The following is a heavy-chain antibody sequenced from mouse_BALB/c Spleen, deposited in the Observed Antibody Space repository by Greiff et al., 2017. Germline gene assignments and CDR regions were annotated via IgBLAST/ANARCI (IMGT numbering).Heavy chain of an antibody. CDR3: TRPFVY. CDR2: INPSNGGT. CDR1: GYTFTSYY. Sequence: QVQLKESGAELVKPGASVKLSCKASGYTFTSYYMYWVKQRPGQGLEWIGEINPSNGGTNFSEKFKSKATLTVDKSSNTAYMQLSSLTSEDSAVYYCTRPFVYWGQGTLVTVSA. J-gene: IGHJ3*01. V-gene: IGHV1S81*02.